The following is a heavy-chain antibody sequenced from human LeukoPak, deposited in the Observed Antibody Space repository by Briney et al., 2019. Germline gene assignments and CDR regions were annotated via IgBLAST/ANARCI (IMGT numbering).Heavy chain of an antibody. Sequence: GSLRLSCAASGFTFSSYAMSWVRQPPGKGLEWIGSIYYSGSTYYNPSLKSRVTISVDTSKNQFSLKLSSVTAADTAVYYCARHRRHDFWSGSIDGPDRWGQGTLVTVSS. V-gene: IGHV4-39*01. CDR2: IYYSGST. D-gene: IGHD3-3*01. CDR3: ARHRRHDFWSGSIDGPDR. J-gene: IGHJ5*02. CDR1: GFTFSSYA.